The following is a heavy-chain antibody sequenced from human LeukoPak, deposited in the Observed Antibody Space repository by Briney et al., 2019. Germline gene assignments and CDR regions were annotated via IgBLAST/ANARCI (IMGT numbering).Heavy chain of an antibody. CDR1: GGSISSSSYY. J-gene: IGHJ6*03. D-gene: IGHD2-15*01. V-gene: IGHV4-30-2*01. Sequence: SQTLSLTCAVSGGSISSSSYYWGWIRQPPGKGLEWIGYIYHSGSTYYNPSLKSRVTISVDRSKNQFSLKLTSVTAADTAVYYCARDLSCSGGNCYPSYYYYYYMDVWGKGTTVTVSS. CDR2: IYHSGST. CDR3: ARDLSCSGGNCYPSYYYYYYMDV.